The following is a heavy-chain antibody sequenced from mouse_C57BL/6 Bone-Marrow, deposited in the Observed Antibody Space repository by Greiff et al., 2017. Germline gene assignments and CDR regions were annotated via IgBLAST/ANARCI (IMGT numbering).Heavy chain of an antibody. V-gene: IGHV14-4*01. D-gene: IGHD1-1*01. CDR3: TTHYEGCLGY. CDR1: GFNIKDDY. Sequence: VQLQQPGAELVRPGASVKLSCTASGFNIKDDYMHWVKQRPEQGLEWIGWIDPENGDTEYAAKFQGKATITADTSSNTAYLQLSSLTSEDTAVYYCTTHYEGCLGYWGQGTTLTVSA. J-gene: IGHJ2*01. CDR2: IDPENGDT.